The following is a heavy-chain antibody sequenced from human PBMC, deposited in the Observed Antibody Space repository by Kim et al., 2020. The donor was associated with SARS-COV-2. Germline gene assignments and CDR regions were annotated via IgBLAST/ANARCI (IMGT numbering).Heavy chain of an antibody. J-gene: IGHJ4*02. CDR3: DASDY. V-gene: IGHV3-23*01. CDR1: GFPFSTYA. Sequence: GGSPRLSCAASGFPFSTYAMSWARQAPGKGLEWVSTINAGGSRTHYADSVKGRFTISRDNFKNTLFLQMNSLRDEDTAVYYCDASDYWGQGSLVTVSS. CDR2: INAGGSRT.